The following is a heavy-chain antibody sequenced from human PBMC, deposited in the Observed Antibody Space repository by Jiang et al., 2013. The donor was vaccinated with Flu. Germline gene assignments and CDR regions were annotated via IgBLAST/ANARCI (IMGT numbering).Heavy chain of an antibody. D-gene: IGHD1-7*01. V-gene: IGHV1-24*01. CDR1: GHTLTASS. J-gene: IGHJ4*02. CDR2: FDPEDGET. CDR3: ATRRRELLRSYFDF. Sequence: GAEVKKPGASVKVSCKVSGHTLTASSMHWVRQAPGKGLEWVGGFDPEDGETIYTQKFLGRLTMTEETSTDTAYMELSRLRSEDTAVYYCATRRRELLRSYFDFWGQGTLVTVSS.